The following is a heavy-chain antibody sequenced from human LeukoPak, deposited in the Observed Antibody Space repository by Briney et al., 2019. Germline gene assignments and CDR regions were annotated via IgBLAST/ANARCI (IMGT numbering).Heavy chain of an antibody. CDR2: ISNSGTII. Sequence: GGSLRLSCAASGFTFSDYYMNWIRQAPGKGLEWVSYISNSGTIISYADSVKGRFTISRDDAKNSLYLQMDSLRAEDTAVYYCARDRAAASWGQGTLVTVSS. CDR3: ARDRAAAS. CDR1: GFTFSDYY. V-gene: IGHV3-11*04. J-gene: IGHJ5*02. D-gene: IGHD6-13*01.